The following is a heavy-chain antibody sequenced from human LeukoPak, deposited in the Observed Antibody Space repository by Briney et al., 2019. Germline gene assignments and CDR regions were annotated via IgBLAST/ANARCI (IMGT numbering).Heavy chain of an antibody. CDR1: GYSFTSYW. CDR2: IHPGDSDT. J-gene: IGHJ6*02. V-gene: IGHV5-51*01. Sequence: GESLKISCKGSGYSFTSYWIGWVRQMPGKGLEWMGIIHPGDSDTRYSPSFQGQVTISADKSISTAYLQWSSLKASDTAMYYCARHSSGWYNYYYGMDVWGQGTTVTVSS. CDR3: ARHSSGWYNYYYGMDV. D-gene: IGHD6-19*01.